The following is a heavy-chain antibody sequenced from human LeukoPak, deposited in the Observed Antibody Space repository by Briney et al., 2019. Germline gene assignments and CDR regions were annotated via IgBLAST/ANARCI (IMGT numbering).Heavy chain of an antibody. CDR3: ARRRGYSSGWYSGYFDY. V-gene: IGHV4-34*01. J-gene: IGHJ4*02. D-gene: IGHD6-19*01. CDR1: GGSFSDYY. CDR2: INHSGST. Sequence: SETLSLTCAVYGGSFSDYYWSWIRQPPGKGLEWIGEINHSGSTNYNPSLKSRATISVDTSKNQFSLKLSSVTAADTAVYYCARRRGYSSGWYSGYFDYWGQGTLVTVSS.